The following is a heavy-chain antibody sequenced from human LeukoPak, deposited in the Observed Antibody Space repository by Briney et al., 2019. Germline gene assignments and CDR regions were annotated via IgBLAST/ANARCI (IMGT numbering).Heavy chain of an antibody. CDR1: GYTFTHFF. D-gene: IGHD4/OR15-4a*01. CDR3: ATSRLPTTGRDC. V-gene: IGHV1-69-2*01. J-gene: IGHJ4*02. CDR2: VDPEDGEK. Sequence: ASVKVSCKASGYTFTHFFIHWVRQAPGKGLEWMGRVDPEDGEKIYAEKLQGRVTITTDTSTDTAYMALSGLGSEDTAVYYCATSRLPTTGRDCWGQGTLVTVSS.